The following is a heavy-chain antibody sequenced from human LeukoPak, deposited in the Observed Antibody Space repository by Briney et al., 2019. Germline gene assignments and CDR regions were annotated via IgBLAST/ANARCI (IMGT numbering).Heavy chain of an antibody. CDR2: ISSSSSYI. Sequence: GGSLRLSCAASGFTFSSYSMNWVRQAPGKGLEWVSSISSSSSYIYYADSVKGRFTISRDNAKNSLYLQMNSLRAEDTAVYYCARIYCGTIWSDGRQFVDVWGKGTTVTVFS. CDR1: GFTFSSYS. CDR3: ARIYCGTIWSDGRQFVDV. V-gene: IGHV3-21*01. J-gene: IGHJ6*04. D-gene: IGHD2-21*01.